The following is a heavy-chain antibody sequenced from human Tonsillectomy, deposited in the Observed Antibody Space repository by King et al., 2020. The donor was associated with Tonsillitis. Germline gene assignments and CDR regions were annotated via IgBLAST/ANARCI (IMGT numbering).Heavy chain of an antibody. Sequence: QLVQSGGGLIQPGGSLRLSCAASGFTVSSNYMSWVRQAPGKGLEWGSVIYSGGSTYYADSVKGRFTISRDNSKNTLYLQMISLRAEDTAVYYCARVNYYDSSGSDYWGQGTLVTVSS. V-gene: IGHV3-53*01. D-gene: IGHD3-22*01. CDR1: GFTVSSNY. CDR2: IYSGGST. CDR3: ARVNYYDSSGSDY. J-gene: IGHJ4*02.